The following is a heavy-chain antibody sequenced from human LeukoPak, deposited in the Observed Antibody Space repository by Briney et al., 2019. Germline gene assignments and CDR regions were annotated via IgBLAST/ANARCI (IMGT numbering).Heavy chain of an antibody. D-gene: IGHD3-16*01. V-gene: IGHV4-4*07. Sequence: PSETLSLTCTVSGGSISSVYWSWIRQPAGKGLDWIGRINSRGSTKYNPSLKSRVTLSIDTSKNQFSLRLTSVTAADTAVYYCARDSEGWASAHYYYYMDVWGNGTTVTVSS. CDR3: ARDSEGWASAHYYYYMDV. J-gene: IGHJ6*03. CDR2: INSRGST. CDR1: GGSISSVY.